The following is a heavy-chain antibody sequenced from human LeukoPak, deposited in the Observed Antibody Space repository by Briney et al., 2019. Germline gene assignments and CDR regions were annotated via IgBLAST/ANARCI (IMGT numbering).Heavy chain of an antibody. V-gene: IGHV1-2*02. D-gene: IGHD3-16*01. CDR2: INPNSGGT. CDR1: GYTFTGYY. CDR3: AREPELRSGGADY. Sequence: ASVKVSCKASGYTFTGYYMHWVRQAPGQGLEWMGWINPNSGGTNYAQKFQGRVTMTRDTSISTAYMELSRLRSEDTAVYYCAREPELRSGGADYWGQGTLVTVSS. J-gene: IGHJ4*02.